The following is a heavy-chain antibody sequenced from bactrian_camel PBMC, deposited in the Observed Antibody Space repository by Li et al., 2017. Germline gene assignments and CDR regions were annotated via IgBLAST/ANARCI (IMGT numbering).Heavy chain of an antibody. Sequence: VQLVESGGASVQAGGSLRPSSAASGNIASSYCMGWFRQASGKECEGVASLDIDNSTQYTDSVKGRFTISRDNAKNTLYLQLNNLKTEDTAMYYCALGDTGTGIRGQGTQVTVS. J-gene: IGHJ4*01. D-gene: IGHD7*01. CDR2: LDIDNST. CDR1: GNIASSYC. V-gene: IGHV3S53*01.